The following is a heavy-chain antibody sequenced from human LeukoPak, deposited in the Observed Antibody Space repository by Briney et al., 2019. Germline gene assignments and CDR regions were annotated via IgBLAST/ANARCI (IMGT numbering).Heavy chain of an antibody. CDR2: MTGGGGRT. V-gene: IGHV3-23*01. D-gene: IGHD3-22*01. Sequence: GGSLRLSCVASGFIFSSYAMGWVRQTPGKGLEWVSSMTGGGGRTYYADFVKGRFTISRDNLKNTLYLQMNSLRAEDTAVYYCVRPQSSSGYYWPFDDWGQGTLVTVSS. CDR1: GFIFSSYA. J-gene: IGHJ4*02. CDR3: VRPQSSSGYYWPFDD.